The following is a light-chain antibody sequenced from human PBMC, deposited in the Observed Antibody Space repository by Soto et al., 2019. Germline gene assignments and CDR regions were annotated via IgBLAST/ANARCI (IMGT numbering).Light chain of an antibody. CDR3: HPYQSYST. Sequence: DIQMTQSPSTLSGSVGDRVTITCRASQTISSWLAWYQQKPGKAPKLLIFDASTLQSCVSSRFRASGSATESSLIINGLQHDALGSYVCHPYQSYSTFGQGTKV. CDR1: QTISSW. V-gene: IGKV1-5*01. J-gene: IGKJ1*01. CDR2: DAS.